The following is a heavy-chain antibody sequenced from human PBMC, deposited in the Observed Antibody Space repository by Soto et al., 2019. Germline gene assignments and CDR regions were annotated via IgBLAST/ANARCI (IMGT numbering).Heavy chain of an antibody. CDR2: ISPTGGTT. J-gene: IGHJ4*02. CDR3: AKLARELSTSPRDFGS. D-gene: IGHD1-7*01. Sequence: GGSLRLSCATSGFIFGIYDMSWVRQAPGKGLEWVSGISPTGGTTYYADSVKGRFTISRDNSGHTLFLTLKSLRVDDTAISYCAKLARELSTSPRDFGSRGQGALVTVSS. CDR1: GFIFGIYD. V-gene: IGHV3-23*01.